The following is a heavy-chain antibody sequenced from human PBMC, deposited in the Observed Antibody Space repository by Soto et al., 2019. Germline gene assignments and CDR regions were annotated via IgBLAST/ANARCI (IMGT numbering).Heavy chain of an antibody. Sequence: XGSLRLSCSASGFTFSSYGMHWVRQAPGKGLDWVAVISYDGSNKYYADSVKGRFTISRDNSKNTLYLQMNSLRAEDTAVYYCASEQWLTANVDYWGQGTLVTVSS. CDR3: ASEQWLTANVDY. CDR1: GFTFSSYG. CDR2: ISYDGSNK. V-gene: IGHV3-30*03. D-gene: IGHD6-19*01. J-gene: IGHJ4*02.